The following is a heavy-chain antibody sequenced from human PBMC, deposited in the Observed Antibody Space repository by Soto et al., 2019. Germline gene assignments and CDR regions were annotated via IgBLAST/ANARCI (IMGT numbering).Heavy chain of an antibody. CDR1: GFTVSSNY. J-gene: IGHJ3*02. CDR2: IYSGGIT. D-gene: IGHD2-8*01. Sequence: EVPVVESGGGLVQPGGSLSLSCAASGFTVSSNYMSWVRQAPGKGLEWVSVIYSGGITYYADSVKGRFTISRDKSKNTLYLQMNSRRAEDTSVYYCAREGSMAFDIWGQGTMVTVSS. V-gene: IGHV3-66*01. CDR3: AREGSMAFDI.